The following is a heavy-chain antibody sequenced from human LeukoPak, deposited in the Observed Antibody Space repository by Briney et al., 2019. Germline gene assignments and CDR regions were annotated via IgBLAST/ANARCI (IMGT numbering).Heavy chain of an antibody. J-gene: IGHJ4*02. CDR1: GFIFSSYG. CDR3: AKEGVAARPIDDY. Sequence: GGSLRLSRAASGFIFSSYGMHWVRQAPGKGLEWVAFIRYDGSNKYYADSVKGRFTISRDNSKNTLYLQMNSLRAEDTAVYYCAKEGVAARPIDDYWGQGTLVTVSS. D-gene: IGHD6-6*01. CDR2: IRYDGSNK. V-gene: IGHV3-30*02.